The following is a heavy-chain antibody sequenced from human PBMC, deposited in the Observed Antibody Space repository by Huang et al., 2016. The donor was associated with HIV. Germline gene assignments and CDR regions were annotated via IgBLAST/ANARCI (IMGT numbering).Heavy chain of an antibody. J-gene: IGHJ4*02. CDR1: GYIFSNYD. Sequence: QVQLVQSGPEVKKHGASVKVSCQTSGYIFSNYDIKWVRKAPGQGLQWMGWLNPNSGKTAYGQNFQGRVTLTRSTSTGAAYMVLNSLTSQDTAVYYCARLTSGWYQDYWGQGTLVTVSS. D-gene: IGHD6-19*01. CDR2: LNPNSGKT. V-gene: IGHV1-8*01. CDR3: ARLTSGWYQDY.